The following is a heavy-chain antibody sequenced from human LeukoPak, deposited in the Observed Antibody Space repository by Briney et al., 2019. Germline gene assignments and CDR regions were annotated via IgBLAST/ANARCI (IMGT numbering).Heavy chain of an antibody. D-gene: IGHD6-19*01. V-gene: IGHV3-74*01. CDR1: GFTFSSYA. J-gene: IGHJ5*02. CDR2: INSDGSST. CDR3: ARDRRIAVAVDRVPSWFDP. Sequence: PGGSLGLSCAASGFTFSSYAMSWVRQAPGKGLVWVSRINSDGSSTSYADSVKGRFTISRDNAKNTLYLQMNSLRAEDTAVYYCARDRRIAVAVDRVPSWFDPWGQGTLVTVSS.